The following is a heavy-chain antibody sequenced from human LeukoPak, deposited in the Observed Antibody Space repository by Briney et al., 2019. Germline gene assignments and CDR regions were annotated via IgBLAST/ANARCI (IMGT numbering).Heavy chain of an antibody. CDR2: IWYDGSNK. J-gene: IGHJ5*02. CDR3: ARSVGATTDWFDP. D-gene: IGHD1-26*01. V-gene: IGHV3-33*01. CDR1: GFTFSSYG. Sequence: GGSLRLSCAASGFTFSSYGMYWVRQAPGKGLEWVAVIWYDGSNKYYGDSVRGRFTISRDNSKNMLYLEMNSLRGEDTAVYYCARSVGATTDWFDPWAREPRSSSPQ.